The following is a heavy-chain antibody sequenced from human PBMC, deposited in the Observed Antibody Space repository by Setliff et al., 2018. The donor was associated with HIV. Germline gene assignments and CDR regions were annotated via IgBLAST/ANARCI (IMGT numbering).Heavy chain of an antibody. V-gene: IGHV4-39*07. CDR1: GGSISSSSYY. CDR3: ARDRESSSWYYYYYYGMDV. CDR2: FYYSEST. Sequence: SETLSLTCTVSGGSISSSSYYWGWIRQPPGKGLEWIGSFYYSESTNYNPSLKSRVTISVDTSKNQFSLKLSSVTAADTAVYYCARDRESSSWYYYYYYGMDVWGQGTTVTVSS. J-gene: IGHJ6*02. D-gene: IGHD6-13*01.